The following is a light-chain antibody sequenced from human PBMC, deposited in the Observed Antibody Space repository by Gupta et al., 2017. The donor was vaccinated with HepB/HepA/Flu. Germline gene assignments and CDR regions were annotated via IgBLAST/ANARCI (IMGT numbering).Light chain of an antibody. V-gene: IGKV3-20*01. J-gene: IGKJ3*01. CDR1: PSITSNY. CDR3: QQYANNPVT. Sequence: DIVLTQSPGTLSLSPGEKATLSCRASPSITSNYLAWYQQKPGQAPRLLIYGTSSRAAGIPDRFSGSGSGTDFTLTISRLEAEDFAVYYCQQYANNPVTFGPGTKVDIK. CDR2: GTS.